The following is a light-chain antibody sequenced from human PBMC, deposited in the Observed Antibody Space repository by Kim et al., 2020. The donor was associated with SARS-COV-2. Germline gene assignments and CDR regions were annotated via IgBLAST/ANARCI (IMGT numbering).Light chain of an antibody. CDR1: QDISVY. V-gene: IGKV1-33*01. J-gene: IGKJ5*01. CDR3: QQYDKLPIT. CDR2: DAS. Sequence: SLSASVGDRVTITCQASQDISVYLNWYQQKSGKAPTLLIYDASPLEAGTPSRYNGSGSGTHFTFTIGGLQPEDLATYYCQQYDKLPITFGQGTRLEIK.